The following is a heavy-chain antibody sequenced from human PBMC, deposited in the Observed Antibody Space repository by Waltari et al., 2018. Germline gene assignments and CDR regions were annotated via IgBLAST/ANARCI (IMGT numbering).Heavy chain of an antibody. CDR3: ARDRRDFWSGYYSVDY. J-gene: IGHJ4*02. CDR2: IRYDGTYK. Sequence: QVQLVESGGGVVQPGESLRLSCATSGFTFNANGMHWVRQAPGKALEWVAFIRYDGTYKKYVDSGKGRFTISRDNFENTVNLQMSSLRIEDTAVYYCARDRRDFWSGYYSVDYWGQGTLVTVSS. CDR1: GFTFNANG. V-gene: IGHV3-30*02. D-gene: IGHD3-3*01.